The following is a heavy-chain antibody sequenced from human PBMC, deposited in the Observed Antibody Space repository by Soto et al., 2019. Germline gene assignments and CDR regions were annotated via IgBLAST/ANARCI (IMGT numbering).Heavy chain of an antibody. CDR3: ARDGSMVTRYHYYGMDV. D-gene: IGHD5-18*01. CDR1: GGTFSSYA. V-gene: IGHV1-69*06. J-gene: IGHJ6*02. Sequence: QVQLVQSGAEVKKPGSSVKVSCKASGGTFSSYAISWVRQAPGQGLEWMGGIIPIFGTANYAQKFQGRVTITADKSTSTAYMELSSLRSEDTAVYYCARDGSMVTRYHYYGMDVWGQGTTVTVSS. CDR2: IIPIFGTA.